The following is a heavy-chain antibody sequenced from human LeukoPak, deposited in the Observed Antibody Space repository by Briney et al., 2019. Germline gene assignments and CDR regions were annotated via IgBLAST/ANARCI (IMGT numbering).Heavy chain of an antibody. V-gene: IGHV3-53*01. D-gene: IGHD2-8*01. CDR2: IYSGGST. Sequence: GGSLRLSCAASGFTVSSNYMSWVRQAPGKGLEWVSVIYSGGSTYYADSVKGRFTISRDNSKNTLYLQMNSLRAEDTAVYHCARDLFAYCTNGVCYDYWGQGTLVTVSS. J-gene: IGHJ4*02. CDR3: ARDLFAYCTNGVCYDY. CDR1: GFTVSSNY.